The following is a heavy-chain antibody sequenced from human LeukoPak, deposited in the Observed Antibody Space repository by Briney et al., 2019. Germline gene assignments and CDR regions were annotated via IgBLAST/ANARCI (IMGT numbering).Heavy chain of an antibody. V-gene: IGHV3-53*05. CDR2: IYSGGNT. Sequence: PGGSLRLSCAPSGFTVTTNYMSWVRQAPGKGLEWVSLIYSGGNTYYADSVKARFTISGDNSKNTLYLQMNSLRAEDTAVYYCAKSCYSLGFQHWGQGTLVTVSS. CDR1: GFTVTTNY. D-gene: IGHD2-15*01. CDR3: AKSCYSLGFQH. J-gene: IGHJ1*01.